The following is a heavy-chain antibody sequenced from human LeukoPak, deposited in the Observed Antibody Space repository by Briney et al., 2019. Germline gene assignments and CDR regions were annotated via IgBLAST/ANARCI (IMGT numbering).Heavy chain of an antibody. D-gene: IGHD1-1*01. CDR2: ISGSGGST. Sequence: GGSLRLSCAASGFTFSSYATSWVRQAPGKGLEWVSAISGSGGSTYYADSVKGRFTISRDDSKNSVYLQMNGLRTEDTAIYYCARTYERELDYWGQGTLVTVSS. J-gene: IGHJ4*02. V-gene: IGHV3-23*01. CDR3: ARTYERELDY. CDR1: GFTFSSYA.